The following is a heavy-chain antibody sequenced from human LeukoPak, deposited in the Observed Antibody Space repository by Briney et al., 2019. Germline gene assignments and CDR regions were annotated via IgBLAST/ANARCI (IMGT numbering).Heavy chain of an antibody. CDR1: GFTFSSYS. Sequence: PGGSLRLSCAASGFTFSSYSMNWVRQAPGKGLEWVSSISSSSSYIYYADSAKGRFTISRDNAKNSLYLQMNSLRAEDTAVYYCAREMSSSSGFDYWGQGTLVTVSS. D-gene: IGHD6-6*01. J-gene: IGHJ4*02. V-gene: IGHV3-21*01. CDR3: AREMSSSSGFDY. CDR2: ISSSSSYI.